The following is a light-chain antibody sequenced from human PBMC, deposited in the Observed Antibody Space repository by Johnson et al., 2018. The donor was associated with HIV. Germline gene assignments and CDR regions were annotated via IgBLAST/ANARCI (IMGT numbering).Light chain of an antibody. CDR1: SSNIGNNY. V-gene: IGLV1-51*02. CDR2: ENN. CDR3: GTWDSSLSAV. Sequence: FVLTQLTSVFGALGQKVTISCSGSSSNIGNNYVSWYQQLPGTAPKLLIYENNKRPSGIPDRFSATKSGTSATLGITGLQTGDEADYYCGTWDSSLSAVFGTGTKVTVL. J-gene: IGLJ1*01.